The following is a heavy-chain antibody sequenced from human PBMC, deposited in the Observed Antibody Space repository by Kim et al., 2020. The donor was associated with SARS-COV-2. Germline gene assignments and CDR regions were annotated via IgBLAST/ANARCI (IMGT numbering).Heavy chain of an antibody. J-gene: IGHJ3*02. V-gene: IGHV4-39*07. Sequence: PSLKSRVTISVDTSKNQFSLRLSSVTAADTAVYYCARDLVVPAANDAFDIWGQGSMVTVSS. D-gene: IGHD2-2*01. CDR3: ARDLVVPAANDAFDI.